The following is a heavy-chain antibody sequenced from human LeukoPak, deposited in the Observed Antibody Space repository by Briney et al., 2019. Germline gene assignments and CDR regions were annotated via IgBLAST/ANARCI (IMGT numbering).Heavy chain of an antibody. V-gene: IGHV1-69*05. J-gene: IGHJ4*02. CDR1: GGTFSSYA. CDR3: ARDWSGYSYGYYFDY. Sequence: ASVKVSCKASGGTFSSYAISWVRQAPGQGLEWMGRIIPIFGTANYAQKFQGRVTITTDESMSTAYMELSSLRSEDTAVYYCARDWSGYSYGYYFDYWGQGTLVTVSS. D-gene: IGHD5-18*01. CDR2: IIPIFGTA.